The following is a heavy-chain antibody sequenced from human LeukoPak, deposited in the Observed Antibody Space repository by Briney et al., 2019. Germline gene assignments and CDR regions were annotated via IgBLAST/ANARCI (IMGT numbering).Heavy chain of an antibody. D-gene: IGHD6-19*01. V-gene: IGHV4-4*07. J-gene: IGHJ4*02. CDR1: GVSISSYY. CDR2: IYTSGST. CDR3: ARESQWLGLNYFDY. Sequence: SETLSFTGTVSGVSISSYYWSWHRQPAGKGLEWIGRIYTSGSTNYNPSLKSRVTMSVDTSKNQFSLKLSSVTAADTAVYYCARESQWLGLNYFDYWGQGTLVTVSS.